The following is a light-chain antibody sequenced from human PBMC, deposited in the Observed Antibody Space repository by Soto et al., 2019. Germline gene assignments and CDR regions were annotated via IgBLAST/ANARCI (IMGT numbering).Light chain of an antibody. CDR3: SSYTTFSAPVV. J-gene: IGLJ2*01. Sequence: QSALTQPASVSGSPGQSITISCTGTSSDIGGYNYVSWYQQHPGKAPKLMIYEVSNRPSGVSNRFSGSKSGNTASLTISGFQAEDEADYYCSSYTTFSAPVVFGGGTKLTVL. CDR2: EVS. CDR1: SSDIGGYNY. V-gene: IGLV2-14*01.